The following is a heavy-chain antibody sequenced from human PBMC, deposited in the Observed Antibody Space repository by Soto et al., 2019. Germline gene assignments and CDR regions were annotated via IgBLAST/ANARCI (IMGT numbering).Heavy chain of an antibody. V-gene: IGHV4-59*01. CDR3: AIEEPSYYYDSSGLNP. J-gene: IGHJ5*02. D-gene: IGHD3-22*01. Sequence: SGTLSLTCTVSDGSISSYYWSWIRQPPGKGLEWIGYIYYSGSTNYNPSLKSRVTISVDTSKNQFSLKLSSVTAADTAVYYCAIEEPSYYYDSSGLNPWGQGTLVTVSS. CDR2: IYYSGST. CDR1: DGSISSYY.